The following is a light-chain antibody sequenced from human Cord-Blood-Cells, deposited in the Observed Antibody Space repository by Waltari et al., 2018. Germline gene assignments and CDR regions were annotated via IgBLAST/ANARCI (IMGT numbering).Light chain of an antibody. CDR1: QSVSSSN. J-gene: IGKJ1*01. CDR3: QQYGSSRT. V-gene: IGKV3-20*01. CDR2: GAA. Sequence: EIVLTQSPGTLSLSPGARATLSCRASQSVSSSNLAWYQQKPCQAPSLLIYGAASRATGIPDRFSGSGSGTDFTLTISRLEPEDFAVYYCQQYGSSRTFGQGTKVEIK.